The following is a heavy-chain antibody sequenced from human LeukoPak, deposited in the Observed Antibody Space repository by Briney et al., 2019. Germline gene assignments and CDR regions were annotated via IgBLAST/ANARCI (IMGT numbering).Heavy chain of an antibody. CDR2: ISGSGGST. J-gene: IGHJ4*02. Sequence: GGSLRLSCAASGFTFSSYAMSWVRQAPGKGLVWVSAISGSGGSTYYADSVKGRFTISRDNSKNTLYLQMNSLRAEDTAVYYCAKTQDGGRYYYDSSGYTKDYWGQGTLVTVSS. CDR3: AKTQDGGRYYYDSSGYTKDY. CDR1: GFTFSSYA. V-gene: IGHV3-23*01. D-gene: IGHD3-22*01.